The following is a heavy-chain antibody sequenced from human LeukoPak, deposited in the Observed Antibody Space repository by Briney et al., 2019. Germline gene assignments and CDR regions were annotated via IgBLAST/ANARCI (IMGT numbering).Heavy chain of an antibody. D-gene: IGHD6-19*01. CDR1: GFTFTTYS. V-gene: IGHV3-48*04. CDR2: ISGGSGTI. Sequence: GGSLRLSCAASGFTFTTYSMNWVRQAPGKGLEWISYISGGSGTIYYADSVKGRFTISRDNAKNSLYLQMDSLRAEDTAVYYCARWYTSGWTDYFDYWGQGTLVTVSS. CDR3: ARWYTSGWTDYFDY. J-gene: IGHJ4*02.